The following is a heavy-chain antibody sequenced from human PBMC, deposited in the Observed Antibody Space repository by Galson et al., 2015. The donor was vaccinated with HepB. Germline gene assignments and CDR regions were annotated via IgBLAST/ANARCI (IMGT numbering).Heavy chain of an antibody. J-gene: IGHJ6*02. CDR1: GFTFSSYA. CDR3: ARDRWQYSSSWYLPNGMDV. Sequence: SLRLSCAASGFTFSSYAMHWVRQAPGKGLEWVAVISYDGSNKYYADSVKGRFTISRDNSKNTRYLQMNSLRAEDTAVYYCARDRWQYSSSWYLPNGMDVWGQGTTATVSS. V-gene: IGHV3-30-3*01. D-gene: IGHD6-13*01. CDR2: ISYDGSNK.